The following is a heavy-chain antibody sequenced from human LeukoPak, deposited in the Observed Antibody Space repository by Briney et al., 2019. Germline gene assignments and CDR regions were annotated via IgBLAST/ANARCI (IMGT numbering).Heavy chain of an antibody. Sequence: SETLSLTCTVSGGSISSGGYYWSWIRQPPGKGLEWIGYIYHSGSTYYNPSLKSRVTISADRSKNQFSLKLSSVTAADTAVYYCARQSYDVLAGYFYFDYWGQGTLVTVSS. J-gene: IGHJ4*02. V-gene: IGHV4-30-2*01. CDR2: IYHSGST. CDR3: ARQSYDVLAGYFYFDY. D-gene: IGHD3-9*01. CDR1: GGSISSGGYY.